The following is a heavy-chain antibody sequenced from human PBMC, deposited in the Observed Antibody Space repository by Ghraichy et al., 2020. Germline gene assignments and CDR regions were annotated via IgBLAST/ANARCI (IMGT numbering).Heavy chain of an antibody. Sequence: SETLSLTCAVYGGSFSGYYWSWIRQPPGKGLEWIGEINHSGSTNYNPSLKSRVTISVDTSKNQFSLKLSSVTAADTAVYYCARGKVTIFGVFDPWGQGTLVTVSS. CDR1: GGSFSGYY. D-gene: IGHD3-3*01. J-gene: IGHJ5*02. V-gene: IGHV4-34*01. CDR2: INHSGST. CDR3: ARGKVTIFGVFDP.